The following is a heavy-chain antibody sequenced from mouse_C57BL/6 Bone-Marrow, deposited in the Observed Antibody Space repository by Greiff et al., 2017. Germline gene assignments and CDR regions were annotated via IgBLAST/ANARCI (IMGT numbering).Heavy chain of an antibody. CDR1: GYTFTSYW. CDR3: ARDDYARFAY. J-gene: IGHJ3*01. D-gene: IGHD2-4*01. Sequence: QVQLQQPGAELVKPGASVKLSCKASGYTFTSYWMQWVNQRPGQGLEWIGEIAPSDSYTNYNQKFKGKATLTVDTSSSTAYMQLSSLTSEDSAVYYCARDDYARFAYWGQGTLVTVSA. CDR2: IAPSDSYT. V-gene: IGHV1-50*01.